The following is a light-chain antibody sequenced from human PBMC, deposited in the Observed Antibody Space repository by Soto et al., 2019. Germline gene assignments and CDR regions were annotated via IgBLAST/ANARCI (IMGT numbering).Light chain of an antibody. Sequence: QPVLTQPPSLSGAPGQNIIISCTGGGSNIGAGFDVHWYQQLPGTAPKLLIYGNTNRPSGVPDRFSGSKSGTSASLVITGLQAEDEAEYYCQSYDTGLSGPVVFGGGTKLTVL. J-gene: IGLJ2*01. CDR3: QSYDTGLSGPVV. CDR2: GNT. CDR1: GSNIGAGFD. V-gene: IGLV1-40*01.